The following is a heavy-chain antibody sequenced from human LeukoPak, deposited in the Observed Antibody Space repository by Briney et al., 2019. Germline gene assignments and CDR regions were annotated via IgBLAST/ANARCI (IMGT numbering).Heavy chain of an antibody. J-gene: IGHJ4*02. CDR3: TRLGDMVGAHFDY. Sequence: GGSLRLSCAASGFTFSGSAMHWVRQASGKGLEWVGRIRSKANSYATAYAASVKGRFTISRDDSKNTAYLQMNSLKTEDTAVYYCTRLGDMVGAHFDYWGQGTLVTVSS. CDR1: GFTFSGSA. D-gene: IGHD1-26*01. CDR2: IRSKANSYAT. V-gene: IGHV3-73*01.